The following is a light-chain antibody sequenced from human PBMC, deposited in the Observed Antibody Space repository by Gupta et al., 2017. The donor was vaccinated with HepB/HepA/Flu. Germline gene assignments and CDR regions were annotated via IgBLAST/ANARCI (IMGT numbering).Light chain of an antibody. J-gene: IGLJ2*01. V-gene: IGLV2-23*02. CDR1: SSDIGNYNL. CDR3: CSFAGSHSVV. CDR2: EVN. Sequence: HSPLPHPAPVSGPPGQSITISCTGTSSDIGNYNLVSWYQQHPGKAPKLILYEVNKRPSGVSNRFSGSKSGNTASLTISGLQAEDEADYYCCSFAGSHSVVFGGGTKLTVL.